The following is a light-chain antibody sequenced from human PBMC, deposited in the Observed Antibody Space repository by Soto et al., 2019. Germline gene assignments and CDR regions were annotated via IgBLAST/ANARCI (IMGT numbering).Light chain of an antibody. CDR2: WAS. V-gene: IGKV4-1*01. CDR1: QSVLYSSNNKNY. Sequence: DIVMTQSPDSLAVSLGERATINCRSSQSVLYSSNNKNYLAWYQKKPGQPPRLLIYWASTRESGVPDRFSGGGSRTDFTLTISSLQAEDVAVYYCQQYYTTPPYAFGQGTKLEIK. CDR3: QQYYTTPPYA. J-gene: IGKJ2*01.